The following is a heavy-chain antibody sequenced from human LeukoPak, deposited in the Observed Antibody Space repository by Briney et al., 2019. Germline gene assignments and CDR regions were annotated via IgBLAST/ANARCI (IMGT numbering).Heavy chain of an antibody. D-gene: IGHD5-18*01. Sequence: GASVEVSCKASGGTFSSYAISWVRQAPGQGLEWMGGIIPIFGTANYAQKFQGRVTITTDESTSTAYMELSSLRSEDTAVYYCARGRYSYGSKVIPYYYYYMDVWGKGTTVTVSS. CDR1: GGTFSSYA. J-gene: IGHJ6*03. V-gene: IGHV1-69*05. CDR3: ARGRYSYGSKVIPYYYYYMDV. CDR2: IIPIFGTA.